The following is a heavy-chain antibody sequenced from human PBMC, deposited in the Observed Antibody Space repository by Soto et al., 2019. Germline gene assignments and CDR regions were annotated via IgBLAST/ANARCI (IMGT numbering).Heavy chain of an antibody. Sequence: ASVKVSCKDSGFTFTNYGIHWVRQAHGQSPDWMGGINAANGDTKYSQKFQGRVTITRDTSTSTAYMELSSLRPEGTAVYYCTGRASPVFGILNGYYNNDYWGQGTLVTVSS. D-gene: IGHD3-9*01. CDR3: TGRASPVFGILNGYYNNDY. CDR2: INAANGDT. V-gene: IGHV1-3*01. J-gene: IGHJ4*02. CDR1: GFTFTNYG.